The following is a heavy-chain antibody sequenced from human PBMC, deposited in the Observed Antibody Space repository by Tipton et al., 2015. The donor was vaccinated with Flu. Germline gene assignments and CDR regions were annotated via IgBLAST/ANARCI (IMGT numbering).Heavy chain of an antibody. J-gene: IGHJ4*02. V-gene: IGHV1-46*01. CDR1: GYTFTSYY. Sequence: QLVQSGAEVRKPGASVKVSCKASGYTFTSYYIHWVRQAPGQGLEWMGVINPSDGSTTSAQKFQGRVTMTWDTSTSTVFMELSSLKSEDAAVYYCARDISRQGDYWGQGTLVSVSS. CDR3: ARDISRQGDY. CDR2: INPSDGST.